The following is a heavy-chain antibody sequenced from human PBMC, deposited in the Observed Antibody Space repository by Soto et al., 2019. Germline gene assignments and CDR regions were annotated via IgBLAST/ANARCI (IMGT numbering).Heavy chain of an antibody. Sequence: ASVEVSCKXSGYTFTSYAMHWVRQAPGQRLEWMGWINAGNGNTKYSQKFQGRVTITRNTSASTAYMELSSLRSEDTAVYYCARDPLGYCSSTSCYRSGMDVWGQGTTVTVSS. CDR2: INAGNGNT. D-gene: IGHD2-2*01. J-gene: IGHJ6*02. CDR3: ARDPLGYCSSTSCYRSGMDV. CDR1: GYTFTSYA. V-gene: IGHV1-3*01.